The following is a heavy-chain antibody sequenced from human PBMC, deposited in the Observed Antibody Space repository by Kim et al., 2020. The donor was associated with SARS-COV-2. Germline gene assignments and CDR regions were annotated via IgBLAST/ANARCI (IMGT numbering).Heavy chain of an antibody. J-gene: IGHJ3*02. CDR2: IYYSGST. Sequence: SETLSLTCTVSGGSISSYYWCWIRQPPGKGLEWIGYIYYSGSTNYNPSLKSRVTISVDTSKNQFSLKLSSVTAADTAVYYCARNGGYSSSWYDAFDIWGQGTMVTVSS. CDR3: ARNGGYSSSWYDAFDI. D-gene: IGHD6-13*01. V-gene: IGHV4-59*01. CDR1: GGSISSYY.